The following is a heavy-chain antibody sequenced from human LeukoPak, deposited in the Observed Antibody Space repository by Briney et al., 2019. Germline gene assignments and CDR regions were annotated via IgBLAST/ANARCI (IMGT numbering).Heavy chain of an antibody. J-gene: IGHJ4*02. CDR1: GFTFSSYS. CDR2: ISTSSSYI. CDR3: AHGTVYQLDY. Sequence: GGSLRLSCAASGFTFSSYSMNWVRQAPGKGLEWVSSISTSSSYIYYADSLKGRFTISRDNAKNTLYLQMNSLRAEDTAVYYCAHGTVYQLDYWGPGTLVTVSS. V-gene: IGHV3-21*04. D-gene: IGHD2-2*01.